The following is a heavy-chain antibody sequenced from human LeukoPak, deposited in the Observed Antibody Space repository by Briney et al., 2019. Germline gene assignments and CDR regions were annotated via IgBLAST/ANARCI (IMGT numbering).Heavy chain of an antibody. D-gene: IGHD3-10*01. Sequence: SETLSLTCTVSGGSISSYYWSWIRQPPGKGLEWIGYIYYSGSTNYNPSLKSRVTISVDTSKNQFSLKLSSVTAADTAVYYCARSKYYYGSGYGMDVWGQGTTVTVSS. CDR1: GGSISSYY. CDR3: ARSKYYYGSGYGMDV. J-gene: IGHJ6*02. CDR2: IYYSGST. V-gene: IGHV4-59*08.